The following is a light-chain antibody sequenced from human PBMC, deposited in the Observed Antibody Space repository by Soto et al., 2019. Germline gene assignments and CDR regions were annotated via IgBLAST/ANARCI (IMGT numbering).Light chain of an antibody. CDR1: SSDVGAYNF. CDR3: TSYTTTNTPYV. V-gene: IGLV2-14*01. CDR2: EVT. J-gene: IGLJ1*01. Sequence: QSVLTQPASVSGSPGQSITISCSGTSSDVGAYNFVSWYQHHPGRAPQLIIYEVTIRPSGVSNRFSGSKSGNSASLTISGLQAEDEADYYCTSYTTTNTPYVFGSGTKGTVL.